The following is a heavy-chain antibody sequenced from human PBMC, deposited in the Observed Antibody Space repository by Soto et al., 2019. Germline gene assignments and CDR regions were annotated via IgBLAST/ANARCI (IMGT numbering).Heavy chain of an antibody. CDR1: GYTFTRSG. CDR2: INTYNGNT. CDR3: ARSIVVVTALDY. V-gene: IGHV1-18*01. D-gene: IGHD2-21*02. J-gene: IGHJ4*02. Sequence: ASVKVSCKASGYTFTRSGISWVRQAPGQRLEWMGWINTYNGNTKYSQKFQGRVTITRDTSASTAYMELSSLRFEDTAVYYCARSIVVVTALDYWGQGTLVTVSS.